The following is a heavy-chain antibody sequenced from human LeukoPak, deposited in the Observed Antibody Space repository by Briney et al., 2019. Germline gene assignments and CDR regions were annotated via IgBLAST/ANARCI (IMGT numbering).Heavy chain of an antibody. CDR1: GGTFSSYA. D-gene: IGHD2-2*03. J-gene: IGHJ4*02. CDR2: IIPIFGTA. CDR3: ARDGHCSSTTCAQFDY. V-gene: IGHV1-69*13. Sequence: SVKVSCKASGGTFSSYAISWVRQAPGQGLEWMGGIIPIFGTANYAQKFQGRVTITADESTSTAYMELSSLRSEDTAVYYCARDGHCSSTTCAQFDYWGQGTLVTVSS.